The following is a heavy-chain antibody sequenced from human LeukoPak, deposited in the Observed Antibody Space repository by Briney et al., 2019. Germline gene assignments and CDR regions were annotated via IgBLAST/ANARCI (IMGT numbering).Heavy chain of an antibody. V-gene: IGHV4-59*05. D-gene: IGHD5-18*01. Sequence: SETLSLTYTVSGGSIRSYYWSWIRQPPGKGLEWIGSIYYSGSTYYNPSLKSRVTISVDTSKSQFSLKLSSVTAADTAVYYCARHLGYSYGPRFDYWGQGTLVTVSS. J-gene: IGHJ4*02. CDR2: IYYSGST. CDR1: GGSIRSYY. CDR3: ARHLGYSYGPRFDY.